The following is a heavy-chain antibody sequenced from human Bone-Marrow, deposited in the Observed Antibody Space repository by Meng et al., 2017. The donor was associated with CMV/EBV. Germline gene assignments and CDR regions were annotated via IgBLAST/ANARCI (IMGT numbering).Heavy chain of an antibody. V-gene: IGHV4-4*02. CDR1: GDSISRNLW. CDR2: ISYSGDT. CDR3: ARERSSWYAGYYFDY. D-gene: IGHD6-13*01. Sequence: SETLSLTCAVSGDSISRNLWWSWVRQPPGKGLEWIGEISYSGDTKYNPSLQSRATISSDTTNNRFSLRLNSVTAADTGVYYCARERSSWYAGYYFDYWGQGTLVTVSS. J-gene: IGHJ4*02.